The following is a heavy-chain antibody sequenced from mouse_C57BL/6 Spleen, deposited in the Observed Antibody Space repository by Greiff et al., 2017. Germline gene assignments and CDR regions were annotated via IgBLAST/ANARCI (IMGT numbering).Heavy chain of an antibody. CDR1: GFTFSDYG. Sequence: EVKLVESGGGLMKPGGSLKLSCAASGFTFSDYGMHWVRQAPEKGLEWVAYISSGSSTIYYADTVKGRFTISRDNAKNTLFLQMTSLRSEDTAMYYCARSLSTTGMDYWGQGTSVTVSS. J-gene: IGHJ4*01. D-gene: IGHD1-1*01. CDR3: ARSLSTTGMDY. V-gene: IGHV5-17*01. CDR2: ISSGSSTI.